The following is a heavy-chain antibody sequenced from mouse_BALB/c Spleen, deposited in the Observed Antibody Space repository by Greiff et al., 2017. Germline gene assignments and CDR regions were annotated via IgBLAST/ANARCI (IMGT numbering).Heavy chain of an antibody. CDR1: GYTFTSYW. CDR3: AREERAMDY. J-gene: IGHJ4*01. Sequence: VQLQQSGAELARPGASVKLSCKASGYTFTSYWMQWVKQRPGQGLEWIGAIYPGDGDTRYTQKFKGKATLTADKSSSTAYMQLSSLASEDSAVYYCAREERAMDYWGQGTSVTVSS. V-gene: IGHV1-87*01. CDR2: IYPGDGDT.